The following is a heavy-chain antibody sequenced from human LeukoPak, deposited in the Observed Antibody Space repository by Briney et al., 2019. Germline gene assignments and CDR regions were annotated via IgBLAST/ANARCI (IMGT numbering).Heavy chain of an antibody. CDR2: IKRDGSQK. CDR1: GFTFSSSW. D-gene: IGHD1-1*01. Sequence: GGSLRLSCATSGFTFSSSWMSWVRQAPGKGLECVANIKRDGSQKYYLDSVKGRFTISRDNAKNSLYLQMNSLRVEDTAVYYCARLGLEVGGPNWFDPWGQGTLVTVSS. J-gene: IGHJ5*02. V-gene: IGHV3-7*01. CDR3: ARLGLEVGGPNWFDP.